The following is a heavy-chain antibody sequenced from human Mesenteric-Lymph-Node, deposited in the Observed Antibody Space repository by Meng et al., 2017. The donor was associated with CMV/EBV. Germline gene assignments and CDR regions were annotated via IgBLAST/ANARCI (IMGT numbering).Heavy chain of an antibody. CDR2: TRFDGSNK. V-gene: IGHV3-30*02. J-gene: IGHJ4*02. Sequence: GGSLRLSCTVSGGSLTFYYWSWLRQSPGKGLEWVAFTRFDGSNKFYADSVKGRFTISRDNSKNTLYLQMNSLRTEDTAVYYCAKGEDEFWEWLFVYWGQGTLVTVSS. D-gene: IGHD3-3*01. CDR1: GGSLTFYY. CDR3: AKGEDEFWEWLFVY.